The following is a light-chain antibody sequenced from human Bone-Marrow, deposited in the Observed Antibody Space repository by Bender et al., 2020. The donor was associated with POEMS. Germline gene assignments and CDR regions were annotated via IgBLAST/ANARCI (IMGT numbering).Light chain of an antibody. J-gene: IGLJ3*02. CDR3: STWDDRLNAWL. Sequence: QSALTQPASVSGSPGQSLTISCTGSSSDVGAYDYVSWYQQRPGKAPILIIFEVTNRPSGVSHRFSGSKSGNTASLTISGLQSEDAADYYCSTWDDRLNAWLFGGGTKLTVL. V-gene: IGLV2-14*01. CDR1: SSDVGAYDY. CDR2: EVT.